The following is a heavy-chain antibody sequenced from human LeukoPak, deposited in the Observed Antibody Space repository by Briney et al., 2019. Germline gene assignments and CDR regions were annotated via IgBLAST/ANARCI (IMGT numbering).Heavy chain of an antibody. CDR1: GFTFSSYS. CDR3: ARSVGYSSSEYGMDV. V-gene: IGHV3-48*04. D-gene: IGHD6-13*01. J-gene: IGHJ6*02. Sequence: GRSLRLSCAASGFTFSSYSMNWVRQAPGKGLEWVSYISSSSIIYYADSVKGRFTISRDNAKNSLYLQMSSLSAEDTAVYYCARSVGYSSSEYGMDVWGQGTTVTVSS. CDR2: ISSSSII.